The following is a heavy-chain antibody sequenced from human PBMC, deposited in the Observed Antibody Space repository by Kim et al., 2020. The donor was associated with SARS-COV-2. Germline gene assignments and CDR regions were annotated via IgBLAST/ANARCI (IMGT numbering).Heavy chain of an antibody. V-gene: IGHV1-8*01. CDR3: ARGQPKVRGRGFDP. Sequence: ASVKVSCKASGYTFTSYDINWVRQATGQGLEWMGWMNPNSGNTGYAQKFQGRVTMTRNTSISTAYMELSSLRSEDTAVYYCARGQPKVRGRGFDPWGQGTLVTVSS. CDR2: MNPNSGNT. CDR1: GYTFTSYD. D-gene: IGHD3-10*01. J-gene: IGHJ5*02.